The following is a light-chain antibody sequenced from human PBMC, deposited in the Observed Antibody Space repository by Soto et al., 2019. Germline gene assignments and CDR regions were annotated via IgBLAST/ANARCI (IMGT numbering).Light chain of an antibody. V-gene: IGKV3-20*01. CDR2: GAS. CDR3: QQYGSSPLT. Sequence: TVLTQSPGTLALSPGERATLSCRASQSLTSNYVAWYQQKPGQAPRLLVYGASSRATGIPDRFTGSGSGADFTLTISRLEPEESAVYYCQQYGSSPLTFGGGSKVELK. J-gene: IGKJ4*01. CDR1: QSLTSNY.